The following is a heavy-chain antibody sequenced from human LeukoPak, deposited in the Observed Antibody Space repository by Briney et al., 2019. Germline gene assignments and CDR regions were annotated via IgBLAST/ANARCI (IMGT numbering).Heavy chain of an antibody. CDR2: ISWNSGSI. CDR3: AKDISSSWYSRDTHNWFDP. J-gene: IGHJ5*02. D-gene: IGHD6-13*01. CDR1: GFTFDDYA. V-gene: IGHV3-9*01. Sequence: GGSLRLSCAASGFTFDDYAMHWVRQAPGKGLEWVSGISWNSGSIGYADSVKGRFTISRDNAKNSLYLQMNSLRAEDTALYYCAKDISSSWYSRDTHNWFDPWGQGTLVTVSS.